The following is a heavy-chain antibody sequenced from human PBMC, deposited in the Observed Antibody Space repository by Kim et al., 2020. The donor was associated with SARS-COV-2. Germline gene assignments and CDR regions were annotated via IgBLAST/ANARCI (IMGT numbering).Heavy chain of an antibody. V-gene: IGHV3-33*01. CDR3: ARDQGDCSSTSCYGFDY. D-gene: IGHD2-2*01. Sequence: GGSLRLSCAASGFTFRSYGMHWVRQAPGKGLEWVAVIWYDGSNKYYADSVKGRFTISRDNSKNTLYLQMNSLRAEDTAVYYCARDQGDCSSTSCYGFDYWGQGTLVTVSS. CDR1: GFTFRSYG. J-gene: IGHJ4*02. CDR2: IWYDGSNK.